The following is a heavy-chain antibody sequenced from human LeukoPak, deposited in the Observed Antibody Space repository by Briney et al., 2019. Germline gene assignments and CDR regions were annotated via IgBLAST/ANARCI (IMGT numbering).Heavy chain of an antibody. CDR1: GFTFSSYA. V-gene: IGHV3-30-3*01. CDR2: ISYDGSNK. D-gene: IGHD2-21*01. Sequence: GGSLRLSCAASGFTFSSYAMHWVRQAPGKGLEWVAVISYDGSNKYYADSVKGRFTISRDNSKNTLYLQMNSLRAEDTAVYYCARAELIVDPWQENWFDPWGQGTLVTVSS. CDR3: ARAELIVDPWQENWFDP. J-gene: IGHJ5*02.